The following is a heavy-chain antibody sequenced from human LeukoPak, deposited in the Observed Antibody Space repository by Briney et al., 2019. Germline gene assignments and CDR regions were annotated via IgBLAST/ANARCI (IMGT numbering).Heavy chain of an antibody. CDR1: GFTFSTYA. V-gene: IGHV3-23*01. CDR2: IRGSGDST. Sequence: GGSLRLSCSASGFTFSTYAMSWVRQPPGKGLEWVSAIRGSGDSTYYAESVQGRFTISRDNSKNTLYLQMNSLRAEDTAVYYCAKVQRQLRFVNYFDYWGQGTLVTVSS. D-gene: IGHD2-2*01. J-gene: IGHJ4*02. CDR3: AKVQRQLRFVNYFDY.